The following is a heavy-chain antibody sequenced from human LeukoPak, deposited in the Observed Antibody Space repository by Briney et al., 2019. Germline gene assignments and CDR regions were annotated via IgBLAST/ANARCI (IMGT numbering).Heavy chain of an antibody. V-gene: IGHV1-24*01. D-gene: IGHD1-26*01. CDR2: FDPVDGET. CDR3: ATDLWELGASFDY. J-gene: IGHJ4*02. CDR1: GYTLTELS. Sequence: ASVKVSCNVSGYTLTELSMHWVRQAPGKGLEWMGGFDPVDGETIYAQKFQGRVTMTEDTSTDTAYMELSSLRSEDTAVYYCATDLWELGASFDYWGQGTLVTVSS.